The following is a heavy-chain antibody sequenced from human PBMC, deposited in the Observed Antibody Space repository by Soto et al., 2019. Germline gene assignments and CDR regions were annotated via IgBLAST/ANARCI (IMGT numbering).Heavy chain of an antibody. D-gene: IGHD2-2*01. CDR1: EDTFTRYV. CDR2: INAGNGNT. V-gene: IGHV1-3*01. CDR3: ATSTIHTSNLKKYFYGMDV. Sequence: SVKVSCKASEDTFTRYVIHWVRQAPGQRLEWMGWINAGNGNTKYSQNFQGRVTITRDASASTAYMELSTLRSQDTAVYYCATSTIHTSNLKKYFYGMDVWCQGSTVTVSS. J-gene: IGHJ6*02.